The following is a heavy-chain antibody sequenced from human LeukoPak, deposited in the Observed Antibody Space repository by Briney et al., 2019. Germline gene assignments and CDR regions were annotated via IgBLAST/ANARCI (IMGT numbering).Heavy chain of an antibody. CDR1: GGSISSGDYY. CDR3: ARASRGRPNYYYYGMDV. D-gene: IGHD6-6*01. Sequence: SQTLSLTCTVSGGSISSGDYYWRWIRQPPGKGLEWIGYIYYSGSTYYNPSLKSRVTISVDTSKNQFSLKLSSVTAADTAVYYCARASRGRPNYYYYGMDVWGQGTTVTVSS. CDR2: IYYSGST. V-gene: IGHV4-30-4*01. J-gene: IGHJ6*02.